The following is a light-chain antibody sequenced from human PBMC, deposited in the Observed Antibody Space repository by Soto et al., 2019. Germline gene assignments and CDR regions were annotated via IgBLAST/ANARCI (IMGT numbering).Light chain of an antibody. V-gene: IGLV2-14*03. Sequence: QSARTQPASVSGSPGQSITISCTGSNSDIGGYSYVSWYQQHPGKAPKLMIYDVSNRPSGVSYRFSGSKSGNTASLTISGLQAEDEADYYCTSYTSRSTLGVFGGGTKLTVL. J-gene: IGLJ2*01. CDR3: TSYTSRSTLGV. CDR1: NSDIGGYSY. CDR2: DVS.